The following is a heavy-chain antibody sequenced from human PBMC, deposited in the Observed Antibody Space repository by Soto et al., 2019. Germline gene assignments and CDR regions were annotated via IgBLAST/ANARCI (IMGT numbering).Heavy chain of an antibody. Sequence: PGGSLRLSCAASGFTFSSYAMSWVRQAPGKGLEWVSAISGSGGSTYYADSVKGRFTISRDNSKNTLYLQMNSLRAEDTAVYYCATRMITFGGVIVNPYYFDYWGQGTLVTVSS. CDR2: ISGSGGST. D-gene: IGHD3-16*02. J-gene: IGHJ4*02. CDR3: ATRMITFGGVIVNPYYFDY. CDR1: GFTFSSYA. V-gene: IGHV3-23*01.